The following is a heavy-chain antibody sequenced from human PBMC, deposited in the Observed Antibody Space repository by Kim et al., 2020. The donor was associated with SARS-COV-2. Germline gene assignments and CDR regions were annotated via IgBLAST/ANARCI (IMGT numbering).Heavy chain of an antibody. J-gene: IGHJ3*02. Sequence: GGSLRLSCAASGFTFSDYYMSWIRQAPGKGLEWVSYISSSGSTIYYADSVKGRFTISRDNAKNSLYLQMNSLRDEDTAVYYYARGILWFGEHDAFDIWGQGTMVTVSS. D-gene: IGHD3-10*01. CDR2: ISSSGSTI. CDR1: GFTFSDYY. CDR3: ARGILWFGEHDAFDI. V-gene: IGHV3-11*04.